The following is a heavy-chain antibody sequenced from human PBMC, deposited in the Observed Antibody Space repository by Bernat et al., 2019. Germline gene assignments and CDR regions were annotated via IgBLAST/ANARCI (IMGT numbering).Heavy chain of an antibody. V-gene: IGHV3-11*05. CDR2: ISSSSSYT. Sequence: QVQLVESGGGLVKPGGSLRLSCAASGFTFSDYYMSWIRQAPGKGLDRVSYISSSSSYTTYADSVKGRFTISRDNTKNSLYLQMSSLRAEDTAVYYCARGTSTSAPYMDVWGKGTTVTVSS. J-gene: IGHJ6*03. CDR3: ARGTSTSAPYMDV. CDR1: GFTFSDYY.